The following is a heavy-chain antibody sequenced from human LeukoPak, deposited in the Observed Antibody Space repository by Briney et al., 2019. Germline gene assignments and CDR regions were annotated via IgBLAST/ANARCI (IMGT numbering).Heavy chain of an antibody. CDR2: VTGSGDST. V-gene: IGHV3-23*01. J-gene: IGHJ4*02. CDR1: GFTFTNYA. Sequence: GGSLRLSCAASGFTFTNYAMSWARQAPGKGLEWVSTVTGSGDSTFYAVSVKGRFTISRDNSKNTLFLQMNSLRAEDTAVYYCAKARGNYFTHLDYWGQGTLVTVSS. D-gene: IGHD2/OR15-2a*01. CDR3: AKARGNYFTHLDY.